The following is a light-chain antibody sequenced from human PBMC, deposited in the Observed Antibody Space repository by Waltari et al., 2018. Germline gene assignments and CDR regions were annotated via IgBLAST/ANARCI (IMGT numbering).Light chain of an antibody. Sequence: QSALTQPASVSGSPGQSITISCTGTNSDVGSYNFVSWYQQHPGKAPKLMIYEVINRPSGVVTRFAGSKPGNTASLPISGLQAEDEADYYCSSYTSSSTLVFGGGTKLTVL. CDR2: EVI. V-gene: IGLV2-14*01. CDR1: NSDVGSYNF. CDR3: SSYTSSSTLV. J-gene: IGLJ3*02.